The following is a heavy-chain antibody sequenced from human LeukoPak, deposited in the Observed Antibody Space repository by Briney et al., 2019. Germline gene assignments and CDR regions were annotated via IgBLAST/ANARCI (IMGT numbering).Heavy chain of an antibody. J-gene: IGHJ5*02. CDR3: ARLIAAAGTVNWFDP. Sequence: ASVKASCKASGHTFTSYDINWVRQATGHGLKWMGWMNPNSGITGYAQKFQGRVTITRNTSISTANMGLSSLRSEDTAVYYCARLIAAAGTVNWFDPWGQGTLVTVSS. D-gene: IGHD6-13*01. CDR1: GHTFTSYD. V-gene: IGHV1-8*03. CDR2: MNPNSGIT.